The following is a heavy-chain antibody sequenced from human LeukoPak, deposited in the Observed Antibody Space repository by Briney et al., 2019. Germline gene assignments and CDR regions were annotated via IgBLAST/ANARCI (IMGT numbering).Heavy chain of an antibody. CDR1: GFTFSXYS. CDR2: INSKSRYX. J-gene: IGHJ4*02. V-gene: IGHV3-21*01. D-gene: IGHD6-6*01. Sequence: GGSLRLSCAASGFTFSXYSMNWVRQAPGKGLXXXXSINSKSRYXXXXXXXXXXXXISRXNGXNSXYLQMNSLRAEDTAVYFCARADSSSSRLDCWGQGTLVTVSS. CDR3: ARADSSSSRLDC.